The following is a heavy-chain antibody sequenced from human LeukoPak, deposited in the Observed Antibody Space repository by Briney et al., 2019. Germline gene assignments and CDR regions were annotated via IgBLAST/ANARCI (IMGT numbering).Heavy chain of an antibody. J-gene: IGHJ1*01. CDR3: ARDVGATGIFQH. CDR2: IIPILGIA. V-gene: IGHV1-69*04. D-gene: IGHD1-26*01. CDR1: GGTFSSYA. Sequence: SVKVSCKASGGTFSSYAISWVRQAPGQGLEWMGRIIPILGIANYAQKFQGRVTITADKSTSTAYMELSSLRSEDTAVYYCARDVGATGIFQHWGQGTLVTVSS.